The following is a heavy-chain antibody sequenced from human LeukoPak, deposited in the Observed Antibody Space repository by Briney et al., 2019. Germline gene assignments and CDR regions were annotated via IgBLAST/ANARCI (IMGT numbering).Heavy chain of an antibody. CDR1: GGSISSYY. D-gene: IGHD1-1*01. CDR2: IYYSGST. CDR3: ARGLGGRKTN. J-gene: IGHJ4*02. Sequence: PSETLSLTCTVSGGSISSYYWSWIRQPPGKGLEWIGYIYYSGSTNYNPSLKSRVTISVDTSKNQFSLKLSSVTAADTAVYYCARGLGGRKTNWGQGTLVTVSS. V-gene: IGHV4-59*12.